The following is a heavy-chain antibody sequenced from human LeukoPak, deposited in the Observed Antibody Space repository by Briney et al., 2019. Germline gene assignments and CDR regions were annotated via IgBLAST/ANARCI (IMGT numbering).Heavy chain of an antibody. V-gene: IGHV4-34*01. CDR3: ARDAPSDYDILTGYGEFDY. J-gene: IGHJ4*02. CDR2: INHSGST. Sequence: SETLSLTCAVYGGSFSGYYWSWIRQPPGKGLEWIGEINHSGSTNYNPSLKSRVTISVDTSKNQFSLKLSSVTAADTAVYYCARDAPSDYDILTGYGEFDYWGQGTLVTVSS. CDR1: GGSFSGYY. D-gene: IGHD3-9*01.